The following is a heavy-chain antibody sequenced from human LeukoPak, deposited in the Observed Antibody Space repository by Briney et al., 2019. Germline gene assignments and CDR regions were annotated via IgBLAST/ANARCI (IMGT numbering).Heavy chain of an antibody. Sequence: PSETLSLTCTVSGASINRHYWSWLRQPPGEGLEYIGSISDTGSTNYSPSLRSRITISTDTSKNQVSLTLSSVTAADTAVYYCARSDYSHVWGPSCGQGTPVTVSS. J-gene: IGHJ5*02. V-gene: IGHV4-59*11. CDR2: ISDTGST. D-gene: IGHD3-16*01. CDR3: ARSDYSHVWGPS. CDR1: GASINRHY.